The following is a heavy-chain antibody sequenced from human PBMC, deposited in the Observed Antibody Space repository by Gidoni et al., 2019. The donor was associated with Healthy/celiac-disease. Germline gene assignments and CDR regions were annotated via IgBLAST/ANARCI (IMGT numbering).Heavy chain of an antibody. D-gene: IGHD3-16*01. CDR1: GFTFSSDA. Sequence: EVQLLESGGGLVQHGGSLRLSCAASGFTFSSDAMSWVRQAPGKGLEWVSAISGSGGSTYYADSVKCRFTISRDNSKNTLYLQMNSLRADDTAVYYCAKPIRGGSDYFDYWGQGTLVTVSS. CDR2: ISGSGGST. CDR3: AKPIRGGSDYFDY. J-gene: IGHJ4*02. V-gene: IGHV3-23*01.